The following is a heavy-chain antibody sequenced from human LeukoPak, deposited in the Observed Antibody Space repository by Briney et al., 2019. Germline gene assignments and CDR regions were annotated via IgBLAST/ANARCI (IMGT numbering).Heavy chain of an antibody. D-gene: IGHD2-2*01. J-gene: IGHJ6*02. CDR3: ARSEGKRTCTSSSCSWGMDL. CDR1: GYTFTSYG. V-gene: IGHV1-18*01. Sequence: ASVKVSCKASGYTFTSYGISWVRQAPGQGLEWLGWIRPFSGDTIYAQNFRGRVTMTTDTSTSTAYMELRSLSPGDTAVYYCARSEGKRTCTSSSCSWGMDLWGQRTTVTVSS. CDR2: IRPFSGDT.